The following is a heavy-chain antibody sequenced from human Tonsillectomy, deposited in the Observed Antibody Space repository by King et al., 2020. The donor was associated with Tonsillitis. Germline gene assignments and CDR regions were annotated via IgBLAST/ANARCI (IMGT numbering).Heavy chain of an antibody. V-gene: IGHV4-39*01. Sequence: QLQESGPGLVKPSETLSLTCIVSGCSISSSSYYWGWIRQPPGKGLEWIGRMYYSGGTYYNPSLKTRVALSVYTSKNQFSLKLNSVTAADTAVYYCARKVSPNWGWGGYFDYWGQGTLVTVSS. CDR3: ARKVSPNWGWGGYFDY. CDR2: MYYSGGT. D-gene: IGHD7-27*01. CDR1: GCSISSSSYY. J-gene: IGHJ4*02.